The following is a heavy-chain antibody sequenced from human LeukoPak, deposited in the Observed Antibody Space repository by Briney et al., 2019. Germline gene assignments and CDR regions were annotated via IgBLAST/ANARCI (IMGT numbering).Heavy chain of an antibody. J-gene: IGHJ6*03. CDR3: ARLYYGGITYYYYYMDV. CDR2: IYHSGST. V-gene: IGHV4-38-2*01. Sequence: KTSETLSLTCAVSGYSISSGYYWGWTRQPPGKGLEWIGSIYHSGSTYYNPSLKSRVTISVDTSKNQFSLKLSSVTAADTAVYYCARLYYGGITYYYYYMDVWGKGTTVTVSS. D-gene: IGHD4-23*01. CDR1: GYSISSGYY.